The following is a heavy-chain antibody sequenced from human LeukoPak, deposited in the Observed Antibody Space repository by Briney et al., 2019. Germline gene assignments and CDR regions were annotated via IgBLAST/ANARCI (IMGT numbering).Heavy chain of an antibody. D-gene: IGHD3-16*01. CDR2: IRSKAYGGTT. V-gene: IGHV3-49*04. CDR1: GFTFGDYA. CDR3: TRDRWGYFDY. J-gene: IGHJ4*02. Sequence: GGSLRLSCTASGFTFGDYAMSWVRQAPGKGLEWVGFIRSKAYGGTTEYATSVKGRFTISRDDSKSIAYLQMNSLETEDTAVYYCTRDRWGYFDYWGQGTLVTVSS.